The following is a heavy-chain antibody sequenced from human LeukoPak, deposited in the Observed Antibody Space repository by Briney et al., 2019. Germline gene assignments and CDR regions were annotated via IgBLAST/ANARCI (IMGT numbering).Heavy chain of an antibody. CDR2: MNPNSGNT. J-gene: IGHJ5*02. CDR3: ARVNAAAGAGLFDP. CDR1: GYTFTSYA. D-gene: IGHD6-13*01. Sequence: ASVKVSCKASGYTFTSYAMNWVRQATGQGLEWMGWMNPNSGNTGYAQKFQGRVTMTRNTSISTAYVELSSLRSEDTAVYYCARVNAAAGAGLFDPWGQGTLVTVSS. V-gene: IGHV1-8*02.